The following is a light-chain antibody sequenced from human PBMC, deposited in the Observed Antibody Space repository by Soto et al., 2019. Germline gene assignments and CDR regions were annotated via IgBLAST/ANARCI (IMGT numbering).Light chain of an antibody. J-gene: IGKJ1*01. Sequence: EIVMTQSPATLSVSPGERVTLSCRARQSVGSNLAWYQQKPGQAPRLLIYIASTRAAGIPARFSGSGSGTEFTLTISSLQSEDSAIYYCQQYNNWPSWTVGQGTKVDIK. CDR2: IAS. CDR1: QSVGSN. V-gene: IGKV3-15*01. CDR3: QQYNNWPSWT.